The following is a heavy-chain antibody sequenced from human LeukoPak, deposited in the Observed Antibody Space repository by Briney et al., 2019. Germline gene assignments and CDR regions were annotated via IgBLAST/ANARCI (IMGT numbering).Heavy chain of an antibody. D-gene: IGHD6-19*01. CDR1: GYSISSGYY. J-gene: IGHJ5*02. V-gene: IGHV4-38-2*01. CDR2: IHHSGST. Sequence: SETLSLTCAVSGYSISSGYYWGWIRQPPGKELEWIGSIHHSGSTYYSPSLKSRVTISVDTSKNQFSLKVSSVTAADTAVYYCARGSGYSSGWNWFDPWGQGTLVTVSS. CDR3: ARGSGYSSGWNWFDP.